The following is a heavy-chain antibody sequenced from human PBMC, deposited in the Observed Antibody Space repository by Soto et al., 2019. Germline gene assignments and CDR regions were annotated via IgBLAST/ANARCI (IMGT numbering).Heavy chain of an antibody. CDR3: AKDLGRGGWSDAFDS. D-gene: IGHD6-19*01. CDR1: GFTFSSYA. CDR2: ISGSGGST. Sequence: EVQLLESGGGLVQPGGSLRLSCAASGFTFSSYAMSWVRQAPGKGLEWVSAISGSGGSTYYADYVKGRFTISRDNSKNTLYLQMKSLRAEDTAVYYWAKDLGRGGWSDAFDSWGQGTMVTVSS. V-gene: IGHV3-23*01. J-gene: IGHJ3*02.